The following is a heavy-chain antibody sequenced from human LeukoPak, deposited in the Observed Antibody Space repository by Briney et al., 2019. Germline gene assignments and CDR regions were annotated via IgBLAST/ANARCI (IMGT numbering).Heavy chain of an antibody. V-gene: IGHV3-30*02. Sequence: GALRLSCEASGFTFSRHDMHWARQAPGKGLEWVAFTQHGGGDKNYADSVKGRFTISRDNSKNTLYLQMNSLRAEDTAVYYCAKDRRYYDGSSYYSHDGFDLWGQGTMVTVSS. CDR1: GFTFSRHD. J-gene: IGHJ3*01. CDR2: TQHGGGDK. CDR3: AKDRRYYDGSSYYSHDGFDL. D-gene: IGHD3-22*01.